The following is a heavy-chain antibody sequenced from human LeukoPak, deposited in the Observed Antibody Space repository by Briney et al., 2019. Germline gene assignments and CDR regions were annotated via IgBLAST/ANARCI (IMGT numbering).Heavy chain of an antibody. Sequence: PSETLSLTCAVYGVSFSGYYWSWIRQPPGKGLEWIGEINHSGSTNYNPSLKSRVTISVDTSKNQFSLKLSSVTAADTAVYYCARGLRKWGQGTLVTVSS. J-gene: IGHJ4*02. V-gene: IGHV4-34*01. CDR2: INHSGST. CDR1: GVSFSGYY. CDR3: ARGLRK.